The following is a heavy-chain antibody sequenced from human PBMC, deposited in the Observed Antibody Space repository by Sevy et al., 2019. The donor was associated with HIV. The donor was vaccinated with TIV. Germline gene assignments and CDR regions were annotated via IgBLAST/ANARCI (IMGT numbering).Heavy chain of an antibody. J-gene: IGHJ4*02. Sequence: SETLSLTCSVSGASITDNYRTWIRQPPGKGLEWIGYQFYSGSTNYNPSLKSRVTISLDTSRNQFSLRLSSVTAADTAVYYCARSENLDTAPIDSWGQGTLVTVSS. CDR2: QFYSGST. V-gene: IGHV4-59*01. D-gene: IGHD5-18*01. CDR1: GASITDNY. CDR3: ARSENLDTAPIDS.